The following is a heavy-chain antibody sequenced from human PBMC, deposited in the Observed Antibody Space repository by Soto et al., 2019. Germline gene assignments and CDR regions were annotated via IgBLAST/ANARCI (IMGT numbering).Heavy chain of an antibody. J-gene: IGHJ6*02. V-gene: IGHV4-38-2*02. D-gene: IGHD2-15*01. CDR3: ASSGRRSNYYYGMDV. Sequence: SETLSLTCTVSGYSISSGYYWGWIRQPPGKGLEWIGSIYHSGSTYYNPSLKSRVTISVDTSKNQFSLKLSSVTAADTAVYYCASSGRRSNYYYGMDVWGQGTTVTVSS. CDR1: GYSISSGYY. CDR2: IYHSGST.